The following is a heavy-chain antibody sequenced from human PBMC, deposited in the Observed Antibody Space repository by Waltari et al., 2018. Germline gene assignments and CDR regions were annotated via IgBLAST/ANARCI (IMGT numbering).Heavy chain of an antibody. CDR1: GYTFTSYD. D-gene: IGHD3-3*01. J-gene: IGHJ4*02. CDR2: MNPNSGNT. CDR3: ARQKRFLESADY. V-gene: IGHV1-8*01. Sequence: QVQLVQSGAEVKKPGASVKVSCKASGYTFTSYDINWVRQATGQGLEWMGWMNPNSGNTGYAQKFQGRVTMTRDTSISTAYMELSRLRSDDTAVYYCARQKRFLESADYWGQGTLVTVSS.